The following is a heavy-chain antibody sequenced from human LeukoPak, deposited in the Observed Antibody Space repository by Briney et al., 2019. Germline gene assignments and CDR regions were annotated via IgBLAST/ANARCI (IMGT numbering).Heavy chain of an antibody. CDR2: IYSGGTT. CDR3: AKVDYWSPENYLDS. V-gene: IGHV3-66*01. D-gene: IGHD1-1*01. Sequence: GGSLRLSCAVSGITVSTNHVSWVRQAPGKGLEWVSIIYSGGTTYYADSVKGRFTISRDNSQNTVHLQMDNLRADDTAVYYCAKVDYWSPENYLDSWGQGTLVTVSS. CDR1: GITVSTNH. J-gene: IGHJ4*02.